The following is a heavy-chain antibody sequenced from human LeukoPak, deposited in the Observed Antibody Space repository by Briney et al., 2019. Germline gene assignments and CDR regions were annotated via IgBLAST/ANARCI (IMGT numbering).Heavy chain of an antibody. CDR2: IYYSGST. V-gene: IGHV4-59*01. CDR1: GGSISNYY. J-gene: IGHJ4*02. Sequence: SETLSLTCTVSGGSISNYYWSWLRQPPGKGLEWIGYIYYSGSTNYNPSLRSRVTISVDTSKNQFSLKLRSVTAADTALYYCARDHYTSSLVWDYWGQGTLVTVSS. D-gene: IGHD6-13*01. CDR3: ARDHYTSSLVWDY.